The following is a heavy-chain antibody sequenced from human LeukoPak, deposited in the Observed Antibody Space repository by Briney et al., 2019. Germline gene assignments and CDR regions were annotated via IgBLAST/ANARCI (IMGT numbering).Heavy chain of an antibody. Sequence: ASVKVSCKASGYTFINNWMHWVRQAPGQGLEWIGLINPTGTGTLYAQKFQGRITMTRDMSTSTDYMELSSLRSEDTAVYYCARDNSVGDIAWWFDPWGQGTLVTVSS. D-gene: IGHD3-10*01. CDR3: ARDNSVGDIAWWFDP. CDR2: INPTGTGT. J-gene: IGHJ5*02. V-gene: IGHV1-46*01. CDR1: GYTFINNW.